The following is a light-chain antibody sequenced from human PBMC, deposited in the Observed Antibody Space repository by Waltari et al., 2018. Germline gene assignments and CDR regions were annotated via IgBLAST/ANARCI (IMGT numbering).Light chain of an antibody. J-gene: IGKJ4*01. CDR1: QSVSSH. Sequence: EIVLTQSPATLSLSPGERATLSCRASQSVSSHLAWYQQKPGQAPRLLIYDASNRATGIPARFSGNGSGTDFTLTISSLEPEDFAVYYCQRPLTFGGGTKVEIK. CDR2: DAS. V-gene: IGKV3-11*01. CDR3: QRPLT.